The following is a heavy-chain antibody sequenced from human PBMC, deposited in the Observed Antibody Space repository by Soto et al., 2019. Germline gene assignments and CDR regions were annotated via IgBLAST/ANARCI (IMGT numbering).Heavy chain of an antibody. CDR2: IRNKANSYTT. D-gene: IGHD4-4*01. J-gene: IGHJ4*01. V-gene: IGHV3-72*01. CDR1: GFTFSNAW. CDR3: SRAGILTTPYYFDY. Sequence: PGGSLRLSCAASGFTFSNAWMSWVRQAPGKGLEWVGRIRNKANSYTTEYAASVKGRFTISRDDSKNSLFLQMNSLKTEDTAVYYCSRAGILTTPYYFDYWGQGTLVTVSS.